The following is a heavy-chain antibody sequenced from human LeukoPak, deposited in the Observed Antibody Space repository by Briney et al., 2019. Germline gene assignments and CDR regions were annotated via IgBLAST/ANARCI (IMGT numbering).Heavy chain of an antibody. CDR3: ARESIPAAIKAFDI. Sequence: PSETLSLTCSVSGGSISSGGYYWSWIRQPPGKGLEWIGYIYHSGSTYYNPSLKSRVTISVDRSKNQFSLKLSSVTAADTAVYYCARESIPAAIKAFDIWGQGTMVTVSS. D-gene: IGHD2-2*01. CDR2: IYHSGST. CDR1: GGSISSGGYY. J-gene: IGHJ3*02. V-gene: IGHV4-30-2*01.